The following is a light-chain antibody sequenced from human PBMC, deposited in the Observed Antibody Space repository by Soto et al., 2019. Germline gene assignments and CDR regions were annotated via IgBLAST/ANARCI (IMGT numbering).Light chain of an antibody. J-gene: IGLJ1*01. CDR3: AAWDASLNGYV. V-gene: IGLV1-44*01. Sequence: QSVLTQPPSASGTPGQRVTISCSTSSSNIGGNTVNWYQQVPGTAPKLLICSYDQRPSGVPDRFSGSKSGTSASLAISGLQSDDEADYYCAAWDASLNGYVFGTGTKPTVL. CDR1: SSNIGGNT. CDR2: SYD.